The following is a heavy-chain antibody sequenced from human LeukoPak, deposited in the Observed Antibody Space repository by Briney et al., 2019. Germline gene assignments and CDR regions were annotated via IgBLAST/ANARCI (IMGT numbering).Heavy chain of an antibody. J-gene: IGHJ4*02. V-gene: IGHV4-34*01. Sequence: KPSETLSLTCAVYGGSFSGYYWSWSHQPPGNVQGWVGVINHSGSTNYNPARQSRASISVDTSKNQFSPKLSSVTATDTAVYCCARPPKYCYDCSGGLDSWGEGTLVTVSS. CDR1: GGSFSGYY. D-gene: IGHD3-22*01. CDR3: ARPPKYCYDCSGGLDS. CDR2: INHSGST.